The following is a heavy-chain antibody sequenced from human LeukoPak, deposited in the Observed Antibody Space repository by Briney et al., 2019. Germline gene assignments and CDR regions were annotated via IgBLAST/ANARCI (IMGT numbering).Heavy chain of an antibody. CDR2: ISGSGGST. CDR3: AKGLQWELPFDY. J-gene: IGHJ4*02. V-gene: IGHV3-23*01. D-gene: IGHD1-26*01. CDR1: GFTFSSYA. Sequence: PGGSLRLSCAASGFTFSSYAMSWVRQAPGKGLEWVSSISGSGGSTYYADSVKGRFTISRDNSKNTLYVQMNSLRAEDMAVYSCAKGLQWELPFDYWGQGTLVTVSS.